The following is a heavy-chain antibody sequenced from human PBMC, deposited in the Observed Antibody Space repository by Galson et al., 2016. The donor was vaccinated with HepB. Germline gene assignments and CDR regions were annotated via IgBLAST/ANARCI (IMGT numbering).Heavy chain of an antibody. CDR3: AHRHPRVGNDLDV. CDR2: IYWDDDK. V-gene: IGHV2-5*02. Sequence: PALVKPTQTLTLTCTLSGVSLSTRGVAVVWLRRTPGKALEWLGLIYWDDDKRYSPSLKSRITITKDTSKNQVVLTMTNVDPVDTATYFCAHRHPRVGNDLDVWGQGTTVTVSS. J-gene: IGHJ6*02. D-gene: IGHD1-26*01. CDR1: GVSLSTRGVA.